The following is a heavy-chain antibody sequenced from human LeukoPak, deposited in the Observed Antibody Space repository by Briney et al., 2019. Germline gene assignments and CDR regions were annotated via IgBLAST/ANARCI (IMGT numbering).Heavy chain of an antibody. J-gene: IGHJ6*02. D-gene: IGHD2-15*01. CDR1: GGTFSSYA. CDR2: IIPILGIA. Sequence: SVKVSCKASGGTFSSYAISWVRQAPGQGLEWMGRIIPILGIANYAQKFQGRVAITADKSTSIAYMELSSLRSEDTAVYYCARGGERCSGGSCYFYYGMDVWGQGTTVTVSS. CDR3: ARGGERCSGGSCYFYYGMDV. V-gene: IGHV1-69*04.